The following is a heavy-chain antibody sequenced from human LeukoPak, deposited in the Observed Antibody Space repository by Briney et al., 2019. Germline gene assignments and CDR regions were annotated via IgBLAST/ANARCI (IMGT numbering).Heavy chain of an antibody. J-gene: IGHJ4*02. CDR3: ARERIAASENDY. CDR1: GGSISSSSYY. Sequence: PSETLSLTCTVSGGSISSSSYYWGWIRQPPGKGLEWIGSIYHSGSTYYNPSLKSRVTISVDTSKNQFSLKLSSVTAADTAVYYCARERIAASENDYWGQGTLVTVSS. D-gene: IGHD6-6*01. V-gene: IGHV4-39*07. CDR2: IYHSGST.